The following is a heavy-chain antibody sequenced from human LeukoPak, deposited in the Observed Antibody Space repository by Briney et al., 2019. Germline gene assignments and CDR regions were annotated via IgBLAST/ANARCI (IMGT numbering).Heavy chain of an antibody. V-gene: IGHV4-34*09. Sequence: SETLSLTCAVYGGSFSGYYWSWIRQPPGKGLEWIGDINHSGSTNYNPSLKSRVTISVDTSKNQFSLKLSSVTAADTAVYYCAREVLAAAGTRGRFDPWGQGTLVTVSS. J-gene: IGHJ5*02. CDR2: INHSGST. D-gene: IGHD6-13*01. CDR3: AREVLAAAGTRGRFDP. CDR1: GGSFSGYY.